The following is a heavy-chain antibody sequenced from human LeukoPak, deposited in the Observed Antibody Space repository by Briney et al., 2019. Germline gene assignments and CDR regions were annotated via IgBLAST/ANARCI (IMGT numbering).Heavy chain of an antibody. J-gene: IGHJ3*02. V-gene: IGHV1-2*02. CDR1: GYTFTAYY. CDR3: AGGRHYCSSSSCYGGNLDDAFDI. Sequence: GASVKVSCKASGYTFTAYYMHWVRQAPGQGLECMGWINPNSGGTNYAQNFQGRVTMTRDTSISTAYMELSRLRSDDTAVYYCAGGRHYCSSSSCYGGNLDDAFDIWGQGTMVAVSS. CDR2: INPNSGGT. D-gene: IGHD2-2*01.